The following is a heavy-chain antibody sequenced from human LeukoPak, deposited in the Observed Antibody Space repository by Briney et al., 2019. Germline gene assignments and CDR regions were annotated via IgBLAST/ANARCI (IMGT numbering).Heavy chain of an antibody. D-gene: IGHD2-2*03. Sequence: PGGSLRLSCAASGFTFSSCGMHWVRQAPGKGLEWVAFIRYDGSNKYYADSVKGRFTISRDNSKNTLYLQMNSLRAEDTAVYYCAKVGSVDTGVIDYWGQGTLVTVSS. CDR2: IRYDGSNK. CDR3: AKVGSVDTGVIDY. J-gene: IGHJ4*02. CDR1: GFTFSSCG. V-gene: IGHV3-30*02.